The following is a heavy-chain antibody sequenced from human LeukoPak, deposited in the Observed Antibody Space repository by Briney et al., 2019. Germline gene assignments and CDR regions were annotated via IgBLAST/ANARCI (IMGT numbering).Heavy chain of an antibody. CDR1: GGSISSSSYY. D-gene: IGHD6-13*01. Sequence: SETLSLACTVSGGSISSSSYYWGWIRQPPGKGLEWIGYIYYSGSTNYNPSLKSRVTISVDTSKNQFSLKLSSVTAADTAVYYCARARAAAGTKGVYYYMDVWGKGTTVTVSS. CDR3: ARARAAAGTKGVYYYMDV. CDR2: IYYSGST. J-gene: IGHJ6*03. V-gene: IGHV4-61*05.